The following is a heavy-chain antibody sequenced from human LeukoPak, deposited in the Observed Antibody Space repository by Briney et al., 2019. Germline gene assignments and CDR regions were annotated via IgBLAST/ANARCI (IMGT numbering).Heavy chain of an antibody. V-gene: IGHV4-31*03. CDR1: GGSISSGGYY. J-gene: IGHJ4*02. CDR2: IYYSGST. D-gene: IGHD3-9*01. Sequence: PSETLSLTCTVSGGSISSGGYYWSWIRQHPGKGLEWIGYIYYSGSTYYNPSLKSRVTISVDTSKNQFSLKLSSVTAADTAVYYCARDGRDDILSRWGQGTLVTVSS. CDR3: ARDGRDDILSR.